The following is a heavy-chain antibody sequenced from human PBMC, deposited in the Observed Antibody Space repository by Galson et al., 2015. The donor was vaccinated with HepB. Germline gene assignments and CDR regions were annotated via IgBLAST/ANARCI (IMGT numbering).Heavy chain of an antibody. CDR3: AKDHSTGWSFDS. D-gene: IGHD6-19*01. V-gene: IGHV3-7*03. CDR1: GXTFSTYW. J-gene: IGHJ4*02. Sequence: RLSCAASGXTFSTYWXYWVRXAPGKGLEXXXAIKTDGSDKYYADSVKGRCTISRDNADNSLYLQINSLRNEDTAVYYFAKDHSTGWSFDSWGQGTLVTVSS. CDR2: IKTDGSDK.